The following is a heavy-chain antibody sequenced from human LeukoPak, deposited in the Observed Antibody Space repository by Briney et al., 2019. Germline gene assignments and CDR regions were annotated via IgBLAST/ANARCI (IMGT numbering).Heavy chain of an antibody. CDR3: ARGLYSISWYDGGGFDY. D-gene: IGHD6-13*01. CDR2: IYYSGST. J-gene: IGHJ4*02. Sequence: SETLSLTCTVSGGSFSSYYWSWIRQPRGKGLEWIGYIYYSGSTNYNPSLKSRVTISVDTSKNQFSLKLSSVTAADTAVYYCARGLYSISWYDGGGFDYWGQGTLVTVSS. V-gene: IGHV4-59*01. CDR1: GGSFSSYY.